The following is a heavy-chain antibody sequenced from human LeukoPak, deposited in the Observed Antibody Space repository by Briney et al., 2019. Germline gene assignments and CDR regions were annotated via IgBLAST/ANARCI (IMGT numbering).Heavy chain of an antibody. CDR2: IIPIFGTA. Sequence: SVKVSCKASGYTFTSYGISWVRQAPGQGLEWMGGIIPIFGTANYAQKFQGRVTITADKSTSTAYMELSSLRSEDTAVYYCARDRGGGLDYYYYMDVWGKGTTVTVSS. CDR1: GYTFTSYG. V-gene: IGHV1-69*06. D-gene: IGHD3/OR15-3a*01. CDR3: ARDRGGGLDYYYYMDV. J-gene: IGHJ6*03.